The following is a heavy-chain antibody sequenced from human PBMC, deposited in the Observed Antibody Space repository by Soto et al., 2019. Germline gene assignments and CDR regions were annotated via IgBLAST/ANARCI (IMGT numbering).Heavy chain of an antibody. CDR2: IYRSGTT. V-gene: IGHV4-38-2*01. CDR3: ARTHSGSYYSVFNY. Sequence: SETLSLTCVVSNFSISSGYYWGWIRQSPGKGLEWIASIYRSGTTSYNPSLKSRVTISVDPSKNQFSLMLTAVTAADTAVYYCARTHSGSYYSVFNYWGPGSMVTVYS. D-gene: IGHD1-26*01. CDR1: NFSISSGYY. J-gene: IGHJ4*02.